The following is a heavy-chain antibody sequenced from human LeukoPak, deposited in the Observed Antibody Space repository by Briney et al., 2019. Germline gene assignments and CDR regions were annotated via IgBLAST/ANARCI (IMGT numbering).Heavy chain of an antibody. Sequence: ASVKVSCKASGYTFTDYYMHWVRQAPGQGLEWMGWINPNSGGTNYAQKFRGRVTITADKSTSTAYMELSSLRSEDTAVYYCARDLAVAGTGIDPWGQGTLVTVSS. D-gene: IGHD6-19*01. CDR1: GYTFTDYY. CDR3: ARDLAVAGTGIDP. V-gene: IGHV1-2*02. J-gene: IGHJ5*02. CDR2: INPNSGGT.